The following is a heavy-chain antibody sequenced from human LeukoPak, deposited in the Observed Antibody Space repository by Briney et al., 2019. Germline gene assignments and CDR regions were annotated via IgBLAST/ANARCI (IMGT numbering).Heavy chain of an antibody. CDR2: IYNSGRT. Sequence: SETLSLTCAVSGYSISSGYYWGWSREPPGKGGEGIGSIYNSGRTYYNTSLKRGVTISVERYKKKLSLKVSSVPAADTAVYYCARLPRSGYSSSSSGYYFDYWGQRPLVTVSS. J-gene: IGHJ4*02. CDR1: GYSISSGYY. V-gene: IGHV4-38-2*01. CDR3: ARLPRSGYSSSSSGYYFDY. D-gene: IGHD6-6*01.